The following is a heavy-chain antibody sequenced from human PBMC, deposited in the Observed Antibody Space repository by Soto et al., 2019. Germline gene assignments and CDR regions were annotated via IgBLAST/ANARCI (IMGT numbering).Heavy chain of an antibody. J-gene: IGHJ5*02. CDR1: GYTFTSYA. V-gene: IGHV1-3*01. D-gene: IGHD2-15*01. CDR3: ARGHCSGGSCYNWFDP. Sequence: PSVKVSCKASGYTFTSYAMHWVRQAPGQRLEWMGWINAGNGNTKYSQKFQGRVTITRDTSAGTAYMELSSLRSEDTAVYYCARGHCSGGSCYNWFDPWGQGTLVTVSS. CDR2: INAGNGNT.